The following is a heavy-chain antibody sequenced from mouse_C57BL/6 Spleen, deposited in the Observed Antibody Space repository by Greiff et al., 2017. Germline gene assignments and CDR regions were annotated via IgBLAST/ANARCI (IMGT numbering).Heavy chain of an antibody. Sequence: QVQLQQPGAELVKPGASVKMSCKASGYTFTSYWITWVKQRPGQGLEWIGDIYPGSGSTNYNEKFKSKATLTVDTSSSTAYMQLSSLTSEASAVYYGARWPAGDRGGFDYWGQGTTLTVSS. CDR3: ARWPAGDRGGFDY. CDR2: IYPGSGST. CDR1: GYTFTSYW. V-gene: IGHV1-55*01. J-gene: IGHJ2*01.